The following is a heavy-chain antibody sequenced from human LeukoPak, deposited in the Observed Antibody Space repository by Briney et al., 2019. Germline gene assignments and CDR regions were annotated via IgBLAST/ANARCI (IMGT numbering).Heavy chain of an antibody. J-gene: IGHJ6*03. CDR3: ARVGGITLALAPSPFPDYNYYYMDV. D-gene: IGHD3-10*01. CDR1: GFTFSSYS. V-gene: IGHV3-21*01. Sequence: WGSLRLSCAASGFTFSSYSMNWVRQAPGKGLEWVSSISSSSSYIYYTDSVKGRFTISRDNAKKSLYLQMNSLRAEDTAVYYCARVGGITLALAPSPFPDYNYYYMDVWGKGTTVTVSS. CDR2: ISSSSSYI.